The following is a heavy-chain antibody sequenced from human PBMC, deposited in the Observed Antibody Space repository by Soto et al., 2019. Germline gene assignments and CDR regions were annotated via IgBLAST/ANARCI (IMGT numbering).Heavy chain of an antibody. CDR3: AKADGDYVDYYYYGMDV. CDR2: ILYDGSRK. CDR1: GFTFSFYG. V-gene: IGHV3-30*18. J-gene: IGHJ6*02. Sequence: QMQLVESGGGVVQPGRSLRLSCAASGFTFSFYGMHWVRQAPGKGLEWVAIILYDGSRKYHADSVKGRFTISRDNSKNTLYXQXXXLRADDTAVYYCAKADGDYVDYYYYGMDVWGQGTTVTVSS. D-gene: IGHD4-17*01.